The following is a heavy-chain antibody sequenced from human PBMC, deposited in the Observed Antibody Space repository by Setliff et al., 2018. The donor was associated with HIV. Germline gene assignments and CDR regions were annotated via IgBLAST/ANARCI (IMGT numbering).Heavy chain of an antibody. CDR2: IYTNGNT. V-gene: IGHV4-61*02. D-gene: IGHD3-16*01. J-gene: IGHJ4*02. CDR3: ARGDPFTDFDS. CDR1: GGSISRGSYY. Sequence: TLSLTCTVSGGSISRGSYYWSWIRQPAGKGLEWIGRIYTNGNTNYNPSLKSRVTVSADTSKNQFSLKLTSVTAADTAVYYCARGDPFTDFDSWGQGTLVTVSS.